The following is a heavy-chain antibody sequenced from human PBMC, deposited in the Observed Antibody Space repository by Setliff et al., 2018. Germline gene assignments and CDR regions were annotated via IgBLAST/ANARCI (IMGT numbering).Heavy chain of an antibody. CDR1: GYTFTNYA. D-gene: IGHD2-15*01. CDR2: INTNTGFP. V-gene: IGHV7-4-1*02. Sequence: ASVKVSCKASGYTFTNYAMNWVRQAPGQGLEWMGWINTNTGFPTYAQGFTGRFVFSLDTSVSTAYLQISSVKAEDTAVYYCARGYCRGGSCADFDYWGQGTLVTVSS. J-gene: IGHJ4*02. CDR3: ARGYCRGGSCADFDY.